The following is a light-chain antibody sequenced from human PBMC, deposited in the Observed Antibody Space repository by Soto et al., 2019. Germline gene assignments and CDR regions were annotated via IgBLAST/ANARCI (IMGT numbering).Light chain of an antibody. J-gene: IGKJ1*01. CDR2: DAS. CDR3: QQYTNTNNPWM. CDR1: QTISTW. V-gene: IGKV1-5*01. Sequence: DIHVTQSPPTLSASVVDRFTITFHASQTISTWMAWYQQKPGKAPKLLVYDASTLQSGVASRFSGSGSGTEFTLIISGLQPDDSATYYCQQYTNTNNPWMFGQGTKVDIK.